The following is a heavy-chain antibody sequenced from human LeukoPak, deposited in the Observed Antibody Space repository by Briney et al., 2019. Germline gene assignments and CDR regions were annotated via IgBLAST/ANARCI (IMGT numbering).Heavy chain of an antibody. J-gene: IGHJ4*02. CDR1: GESLSKYY. D-gene: IGHD1-26*01. V-gene: IGHV4-34*01. CDR3: ASSVGSTDY. Sequence: SETLSLTCAVYGESLSKYYWTWIRQSPGKGLEWIGEINHRGSTNLYPSLKSRVTLSVDTSKYQFSLKLTSVTAADAAVYYCASSVGSTDYWGQGTLVTVSS. CDR2: INHRGST.